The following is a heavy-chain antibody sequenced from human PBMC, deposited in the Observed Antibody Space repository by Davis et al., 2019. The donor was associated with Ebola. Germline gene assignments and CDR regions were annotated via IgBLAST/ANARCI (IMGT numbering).Heavy chain of an antibody. CDR1: GGSISSGDYY. D-gene: IGHD3-3*01. CDR3: ARGTWTIFVGPAGYMDV. J-gene: IGHJ6*03. Sequence: PSETLSLTCTVSGGSISSGDYYWSWIRQPPGKGLEWIGYIYYSGSTYYNPSLKSRVTISVDTSKNQFSLKLSSVTAADTAVYYCARGTWTIFVGPAGYMDVWGKGTTVTVSS. V-gene: IGHV4-30-4*01. CDR2: IYYSGST.